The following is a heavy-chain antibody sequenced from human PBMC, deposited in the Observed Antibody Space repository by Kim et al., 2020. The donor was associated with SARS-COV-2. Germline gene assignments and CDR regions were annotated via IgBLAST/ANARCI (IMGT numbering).Heavy chain of an antibody. CDR1: GFTFGYYG. CDR2: IRNKAYGGTT. V-gene: IGHV3-49*03. D-gene: IGHD5-12*01. J-gene: IGHJ4*02. Sequence: GGSLRLSCSASGFTFGYYGMSWFRQAPGKGLEWVGLIRNKAYGGTTESAASVQGRFTISRDDSKSIAYLQMNSLKSEDTAVYYCTRVGWLRSYYFDYWGQGTLVTVSS. CDR3: TRVGWLRSYYFDY.